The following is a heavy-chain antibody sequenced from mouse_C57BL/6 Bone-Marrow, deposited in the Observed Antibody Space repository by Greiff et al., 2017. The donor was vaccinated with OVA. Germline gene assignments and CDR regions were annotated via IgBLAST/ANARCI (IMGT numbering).Heavy chain of an antibody. Sequence: EVQLVESGGDLVKPGGSLKLSCAASGFTFSSYGMSWVRQTPDKRLEWVATISSGGSYTYYPDSVKGRFTISRDNAKNTLYLQMSSLKSEDTAMYYCARHAGLRRRYYFDYWGQGTTRTVSS. CDR2: ISSGGSYT. CDR3: ARHAGLRRRYYFDY. CDR1: GFTFSSYG. D-gene: IGHD2-4*01. V-gene: IGHV5-6*01. J-gene: IGHJ2*01.